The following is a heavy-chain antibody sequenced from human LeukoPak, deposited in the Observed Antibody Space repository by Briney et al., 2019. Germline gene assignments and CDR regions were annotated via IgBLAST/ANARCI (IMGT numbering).Heavy chain of an antibody. J-gene: IGHJ4*02. CDR3: ARSRLLYTPYYFDY. CDR1: GFTVSGTY. V-gene: IGHV3-53*05. Sequence: PGGSLRLSCAASGFTVSGTYMSWFRQAPGKGLECVAVIYSGGDTYYADSVKGRFTISRDKSKNTLYLQMNSLRVEDTAVYYCARSRLLYTPYYFDYWGQGTLVTVSS. D-gene: IGHD2-2*02. CDR2: IYSGGDT.